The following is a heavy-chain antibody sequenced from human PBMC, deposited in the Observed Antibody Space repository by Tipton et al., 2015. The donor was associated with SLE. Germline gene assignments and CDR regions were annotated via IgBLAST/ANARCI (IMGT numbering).Heavy chain of an antibody. V-gene: IGHV6-1*01. CDR1: GGSISFDY. Sequence: TLSLTCTVSGGSISFDYWSWIRQSAGRGLEWLGKTYYNSKWYNGYAESVKSRITINPDTSKNQFSLELNSVTPEDTAVYYCARGWLRSGFDYWGQGILVTVSS. J-gene: IGHJ4*02. D-gene: IGHD5-24*01. CDR3: ARGWLRSGFDY. CDR2: TYYNSKWYN.